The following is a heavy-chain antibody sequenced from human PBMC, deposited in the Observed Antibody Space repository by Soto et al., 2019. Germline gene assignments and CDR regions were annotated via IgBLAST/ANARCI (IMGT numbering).Heavy chain of an antibody. CDR3: TTGSDYYDSSGYNDY. CDR2: IKSKTDGGTT. D-gene: IGHD3-22*01. V-gene: IGHV3-15*01. Sequence: PGGSLRLSSAASGFTFSNAWLSWARQAPGKGLEWVGRIKSKTDGGTTDYAAPVKGRFTISRDDSKNTLYLQMNSLKTEDTAVYYCTTGSDYYDSSGYNDYWGQGTLVTVSS. J-gene: IGHJ4*02. CDR1: GFTFSNAW.